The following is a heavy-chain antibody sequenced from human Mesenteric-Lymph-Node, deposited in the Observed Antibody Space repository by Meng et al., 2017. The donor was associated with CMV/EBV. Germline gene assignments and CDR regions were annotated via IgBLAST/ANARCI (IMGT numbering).Heavy chain of an antibody. V-gene: IGHV5-51*01. D-gene: IGHD3-10*01. CDR3: ARRYYGSGSYYLDF. J-gene: IGHJ4*02. Sequence: SGYSFTYVWIGWVRQMPGKGLEWMGVIYPGDSETKYSPAFQGQVTISADKSISTAYLQWSSLKASDTAMYFCARRYYGSGSYYLDFWGQGTLVTVSS. CDR2: IYPGDSET. CDR1: GYSFTYVW.